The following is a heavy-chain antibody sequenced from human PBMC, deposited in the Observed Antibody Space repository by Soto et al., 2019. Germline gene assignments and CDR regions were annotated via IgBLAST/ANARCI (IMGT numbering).Heavy chain of an antibody. V-gene: IGHV4-31*03. CDR1: GGSISSGGYY. J-gene: IGHJ6*02. Sequence: KTSETLSLTCTVSGGSISSGGYYWSWIRQHPGKGLEWIGYIYYSGSTYYNPSLKSRVTISVDTSKNQFSLKLSSVTAADTAVYYCARDGPYDILTGYHRGGMDVWGQGTTVTVS. CDR3: ARDGPYDILTGYHRGGMDV. CDR2: IYYSGST. D-gene: IGHD3-9*01.